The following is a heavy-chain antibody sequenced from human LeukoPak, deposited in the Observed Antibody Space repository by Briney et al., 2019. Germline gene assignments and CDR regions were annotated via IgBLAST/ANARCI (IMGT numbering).Heavy chain of an antibody. CDR1: GYTFTSYD. CDR2: MNPNSGNT. V-gene: IGHV1-8*01. CDR3: AREACSSTSCYVIGFEHYYYYMDV. D-gene: IGHD2-2*01. Sequence: GASVKVSCKASGYTFTSYDINWVRQATGQGLEWMGWMNPNSGNTGYAQKFQGRVTMTRNTSISTAYMELSSLRSEDTAVYYCAREACSSTSCYVIGFEHYYYYMDVWGKGTTVTVSS. J-gene: IGHJ6*03.